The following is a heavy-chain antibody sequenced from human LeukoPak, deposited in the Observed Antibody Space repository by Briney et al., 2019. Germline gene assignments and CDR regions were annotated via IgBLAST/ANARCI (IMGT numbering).Heavy chain of an antibody. CDR1: GLTVSSNY. Sequence: PVGCLRLSCAASGLTVSSNYMSWVRQAPGQGMEWVSVIYSGGSTYYADSVKGRFTISRDNSKNTLYLQMNSLRAEDTAVYYCARDLSGSNWFDPWGQGTLVTVSS. D-gene: IGHD2-15*01. CDR2: IYSGGST. J-gene: IGHJ5*02. CDR3: ARDLSGSNWFDP. V-gene: IGHV3-66*01.